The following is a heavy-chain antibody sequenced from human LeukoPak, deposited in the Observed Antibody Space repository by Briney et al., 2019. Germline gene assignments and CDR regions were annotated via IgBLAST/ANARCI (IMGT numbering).Heavy chain of an antibody. J-gene: IGHJ5*02. V-gene: IGHV4-59*01. CDR2: IYYSGST. Sequence: SETLSLTCTVSGGSISSYYWSWIRQPPGKGLEWIGYIYYSGSTNYNPSLKSRVTISVDTSKNQFSLKLSSVTAADTAVYYCARVLDRSGYYEPDENNWFDPWGQGTLVTVSS. CDR1: GGSISSYY. CDR3: ARVLDRSGYYEPDENNWFDP. D-gene: IGHD3-22*01.